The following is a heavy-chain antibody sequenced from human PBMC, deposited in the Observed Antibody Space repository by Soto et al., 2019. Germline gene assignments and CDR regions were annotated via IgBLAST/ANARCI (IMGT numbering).Heavy chain of an antibody. CDR1: GFIFSTYT. CDR2: ISSGSSDI. J-gene: IGHJ4*02. V-gene: IGHV3-48*02. Sequence: EVQLVESGGGLIQPGGSLRLSCAASGFIFSTYTMNWVRQAPGKGLEWVAYISSGSSDIFYADSEKGRFTISRDNAMNSLYLQMSSLRDDDTAVYYCARGKSTYGTDYWGQGTLVTVSS. CDR3: ARGKSTYGTDY. D-gene: IGHD3-10*01.